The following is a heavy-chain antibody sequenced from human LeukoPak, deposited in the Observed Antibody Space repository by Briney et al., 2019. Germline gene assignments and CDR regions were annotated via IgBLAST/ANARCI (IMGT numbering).Heavy chain of an antibody. CDR3: ARGVAGPYYYYYMDV. D-gene: IGHD6-19*01. V-gene: IGHV1-2*02. CDR2: INPNSGGT. J-gene: IGHJ6*03. Sequence: EASVKVSCKASGYTFTGYYMHWVRQAPGQGLEWMGWINPNSGGTNYAQKFQGRVTMTRDTSISTAYMELSRLTSDDTAVYYCARGVAGPYYYYYMDVWGRGTTVTVSS. CDR1: GYTFTGYY.